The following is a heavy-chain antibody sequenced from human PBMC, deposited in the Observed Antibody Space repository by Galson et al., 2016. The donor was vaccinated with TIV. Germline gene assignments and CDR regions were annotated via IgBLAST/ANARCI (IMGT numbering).Heavy chain of an antibody. D-gene: IGHD3-3*01. Sequence: SLRLSCAASGFPFSSYTMHWVRQAPGKGLEWVAIKSYDGGNEYYADSVKGRFTISRDNSKNTLYSQMNSLRIEDTAVYYCARDGHDFWSGGANTLDYWGQGILVTVSS. CDR1: GFPFSSYT. CDR2: KSYDGGNE. CDR3: ARDGHDFWSGGANTLDY. V-gene: IGHV3-30*04. J-gene: IGHJ4*02.